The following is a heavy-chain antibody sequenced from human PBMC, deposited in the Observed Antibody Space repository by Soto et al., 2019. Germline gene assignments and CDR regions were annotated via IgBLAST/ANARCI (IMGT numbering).Heavy chain of an antibody. V-gene: IGHV1-46*01. CDR3: ARSYYDSSGYNTGGRGAFDI. CDR2: INPSGGST. J-gene: IGHJ3*02. CDR1: GYTFTSYY. D-gene: IGHD3-22*01. Sequence: RASVKVSCKASGYTFTSYYMHWVRQAPGQGLEWMGIINPSGGSTSYAQKFQGRVTMTRDTSTSTVYMELSSLRSEDTAVYYCARSYYDSSGYNTGGRGAFDIWGQGTMVTVSS.